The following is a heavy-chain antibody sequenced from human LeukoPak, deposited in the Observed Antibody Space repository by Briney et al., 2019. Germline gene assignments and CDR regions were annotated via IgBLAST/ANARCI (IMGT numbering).Heavy chain of an antibody. CDR2: IWYDASNK. CDR1: GISFRSYG. V-gene: IGHV3-33*01. J-gene: IGHJ4*02. Sequence: GGSLRLSCAASGISFRSYGMHWVRQALGKGLEWVTFIWYDASNKTYEDSVKGRFTISRDNSKNTLYLQMNSLRAEDTAVYYCARGVDYYENSGTIDYWGQGTLVTVSS. D-gene: IGHD3-22*01. CDR3: ARGVDYYENSGTIDY.